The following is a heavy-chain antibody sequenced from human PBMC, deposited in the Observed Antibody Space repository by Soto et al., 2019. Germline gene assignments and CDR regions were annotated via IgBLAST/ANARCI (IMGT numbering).Heavy chain of an antibody. V-gene: IGHV4-4*02. CDR3: ARDRRNAILSYSSTLQAYYGLDV. D-gene: IGHD6-13*01. CDR1: GGSISSSNW. J-gene: IGHJ6*02. Sequence: PSETLSLTCAVSGGSISSSNWWSWVRQPPGKGLEWIGEIYHGGSTNYNPSLESRVTISVDKAKNQFSLRLTSVTAADTAVYYCARDRRNAILSYSSTLQAYYGLDVWGQGTTVTVSS. CDR2: IYHGGST.